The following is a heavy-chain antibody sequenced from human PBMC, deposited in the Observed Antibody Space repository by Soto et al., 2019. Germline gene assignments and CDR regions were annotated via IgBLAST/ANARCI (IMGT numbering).Heavy chain of an antibody. CDR2: IYYSGST. Sequence: QVQLQESGPGLMKPSQTLSLTCTVSGGSISSGGYYWSWIRQHPGKGLEWIGYIYYSGSTYYNPSLKSRVTISVDTSKNQFSLKLSSVPAADTAVYYCARVALTMVRGALFDYWGQGTLVTVSS. CDR3: ARVALTMVRGALFDY. D-gene: IGHD3-10*01. CDR1: GGSISSGGYY. J-gene: IGHJ4*02. V-gene: IGHV4-31*03.